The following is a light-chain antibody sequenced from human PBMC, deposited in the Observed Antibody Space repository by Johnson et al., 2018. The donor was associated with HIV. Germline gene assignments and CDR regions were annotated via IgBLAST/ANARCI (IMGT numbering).Light chain of an antibody. CDR1: VSNIESYF. J-gene: IGLJ1*01. CDR2: DNN. V-gene: IGLV1-51*01. Sequence: QPVLTQPPSVSAAPGQTVNISCSGNVSNIESYFVSWYQQLPGAAPTLLIYDNNRRPSGIPDRFSGSKSGTSATLGITGLQTGDEADYYCGTWDSRLSAFVFGTGTRVTVL. CDR3: GTWDSRLSAFV.